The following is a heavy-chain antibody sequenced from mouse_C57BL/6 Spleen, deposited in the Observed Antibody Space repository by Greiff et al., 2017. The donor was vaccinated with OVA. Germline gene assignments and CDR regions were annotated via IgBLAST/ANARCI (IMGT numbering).Heavy chain of an antibody. J-gene: IGHJ2*01. CDR2: IYPRSGNT. CDR1: GYTFTSYG. CDR3: ARWDYDWFFDY. V-gene: IGHV1-81*01. Sequence: QVQLQQSGAELARPGASVKLSCKASGYTFTSYGISWVKQRTGQGLEWIGEIYPRSGNTYYNEKFKGKATLNADKSSSPAYMELRSLTSEDSAVYFCARWDYDWFFDYWGQGTTLTVSS. D-gene: IGHD2-4*01.